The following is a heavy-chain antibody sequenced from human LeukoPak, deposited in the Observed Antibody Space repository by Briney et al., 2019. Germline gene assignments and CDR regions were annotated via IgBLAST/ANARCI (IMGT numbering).Heavy chain of an antibody. CDR3: TTVLGELLPSG. CDR2: IKSKTDGGTT. V-gene: IGHV3-15*01. D-gene: IGHD1-26*01. J-gene: IGHJ3*01. CDR1: GFTFGDYA. Sequence: RTGGSLRLSCTASGFTFGDYAMSWVRQAPGKGLEWVGRIKSKTDGGTTDYAAPVKGRFTISRDDSKNTLYLQMNSLKTEDTAVYYCTTVLGELLPSGGGQGTMVTVSS.